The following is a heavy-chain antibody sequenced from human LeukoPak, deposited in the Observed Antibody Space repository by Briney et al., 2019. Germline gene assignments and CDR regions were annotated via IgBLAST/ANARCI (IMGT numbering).Heavy chain of an antibody. J-gene: IGHJ4*02. CDR2: ISSSGSTI. V-gene: IGHV3-48*03. Sequence: GGSLRLSCAASGFTFSSYEMNWVRQAPGKGLEWVSYISSSGSTIYYADSVKGRFTISRDNAKNSLYLQMNSLRAEDTAVYYCARPPPVDYYDSSGNFDYWGKGTLVTVSS. CDR1: GFTFSSYE. CDR3: ARPPPVDYYDSSGNFDY. D-gene: IGHD3-22*01.